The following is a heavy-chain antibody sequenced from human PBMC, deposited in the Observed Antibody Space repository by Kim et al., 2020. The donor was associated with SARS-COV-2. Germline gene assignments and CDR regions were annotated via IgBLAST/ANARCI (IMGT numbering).Heavy chain of an antibody. Sequence: YANPVEGRFTISRDNSKRTLYLQMNSLRAEDTAVYYCVRELTYNYASWGQGTLVTVSS. V-gene: IGHV3-33*01. D-gene: IGHD5-18*01. CDR3: VRELTYNYAS. J-gene: IGHJ1*01.